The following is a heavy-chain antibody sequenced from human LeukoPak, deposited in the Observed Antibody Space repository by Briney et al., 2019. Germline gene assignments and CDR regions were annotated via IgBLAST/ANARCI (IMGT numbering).Heavy chain of an antibody. V-gene: IGHV1-2*02. CDR2: INPNSGGS. Sequence: GASVKVSCKASGYTFTSYGISWVRQAPGQGLEWMGWINPNSGGSNYAQKFQGRVTMTSDTSINTAYVELSRLISDDTAVYYCAGDGYNSRRFFDYWGQGTLVTVSS. CDR3: AGDGYNSRRFFDY. CDR1: GYTFTSYG. D-gene: IGHD5-24*01. J-gene: IGHJ4*02.